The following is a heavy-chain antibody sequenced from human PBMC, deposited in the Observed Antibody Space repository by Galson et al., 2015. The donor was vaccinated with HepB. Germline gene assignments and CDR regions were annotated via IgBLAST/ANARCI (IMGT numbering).Heavy chain of an antibody. CDR3: ARRRVRGYSYGNDY. J-gene: IGHJ4*02. Sequence: SLRLSCAASGFTFSSYGMHWVRQAPGKGLEWVSSISSSSSYIYYADSVKGRFTISRDNAKNSLYLQTNSLRAEDTAVYYCARRRVRGYSYGNDYWGQGTLVTVSS. CDR2: ISSSSSYI. CDR1: GFTFSSYG. V-gene: IGHV3-21*01. D-gene: IGHD5-18*01.